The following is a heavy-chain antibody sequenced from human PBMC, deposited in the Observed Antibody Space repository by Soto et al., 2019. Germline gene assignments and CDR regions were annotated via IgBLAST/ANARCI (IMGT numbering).Heavy chain of an antibody. D-gene: IGHD1-1*01. Sequence: QVQLQESGPGPVKPSQTLSLTCTVSGGSISRGDFYWTWIRQYPGKGLEWIGYTHYSGSTFHNPSLKGRFTISEDTSGNQFSLKLSSVTAADTAVYYCAVGKLYWTNWGKGTLFTVSS. CDR2: THYSGST. J-gene: IGHJ1*01. V-gene: IGHV4-31*03. CDR1: GGSISRGDFY. CDR3: AVGKLYWTN.